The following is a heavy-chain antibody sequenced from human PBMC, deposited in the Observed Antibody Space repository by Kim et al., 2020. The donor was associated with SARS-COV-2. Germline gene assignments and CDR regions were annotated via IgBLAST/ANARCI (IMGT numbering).Heavy chain of an antibody. CDR3: ARGYGSGGYRSPAGY. CDR1: GYTFTNYY. J-gene: IGHJ4*02. CDR2: INPSGDST. V-gene: IGHV1-46*01. Sequence: ASVKVSCKASGYTFTNYYIHWVRQAPGQGLEWMGIINPSGDSTTYAQKFQGRVTMTRDTSTNTVYMELSSLISEDSAVYYCARGYGSGGYRSPAGYWGQG. D-gene: IGHD3-10*01.